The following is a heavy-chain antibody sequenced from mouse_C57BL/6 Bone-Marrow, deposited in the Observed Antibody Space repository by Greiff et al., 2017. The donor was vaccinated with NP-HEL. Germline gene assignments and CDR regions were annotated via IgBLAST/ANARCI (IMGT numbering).Heavy chain of an antibody. D-gene: IGHD2-4*01. CDR2: ISSGGSYT. V-gene: IGHV5-6*01. CDR1: GFTFSSYG. CDR3: AKLYDYDEGAWFAY. J-gene: IGHJ3*01. Sequence: EVQRVESGGDLVKPGGSLKLSCAASGFTFSSYGMSWVRQTPDKRLEWVATISSGGSYTYYPDSVKGRFTISRDNAKNTLYLQMSSLKSEDTAMYYCAKLYDYDEGAWFAYWGQGTLVTVSA.